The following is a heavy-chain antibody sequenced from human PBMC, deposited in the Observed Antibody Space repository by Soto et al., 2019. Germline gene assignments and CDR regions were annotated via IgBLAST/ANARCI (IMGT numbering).Heavy chain of an antibody. Sequence: GSLTLSCAAAGVTLSNYAMSWVRQAPGKGLEWVSGISGSGGSTCYADSVKGRFTISRDNSKNTLYLQMNSLRAEDTAVYYCAKDSQWLVYYFDYWGQGTLVTVSS. J-gene: IGHJ4*02. D-gene: IGHD6-19*01. CDR3: AKDSQWLVYYFDY. CDR2: ISGSGGST. V-gene: IGHV3-23*01. CDR1: GVTLSNYA.